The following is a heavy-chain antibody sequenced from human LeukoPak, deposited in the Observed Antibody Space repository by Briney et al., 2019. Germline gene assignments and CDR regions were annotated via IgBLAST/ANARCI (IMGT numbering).Heavy chain of an antibody. CDR2: IIPIFGTA. CDR1: GGTVSSYA. V-gene: IGHV1-69*06. CDR3: ARELGSVTGRYYGMDV. Sequence: ASVRVSCKASGGTVSSYAISWGRQAAGQGGEWMGGIIPIFGTANYAQKFQGRVTITAHNSTSPAYMELSSLSSEDTAVYYCARELGSVTGRYYGMDVWGKGTTVTVSS. J-gene: IGHJ6*04. D-gene: IGHD2-21*02.